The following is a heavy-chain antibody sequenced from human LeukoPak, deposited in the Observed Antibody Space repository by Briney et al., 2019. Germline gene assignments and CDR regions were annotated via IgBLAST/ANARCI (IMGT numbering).Heavy chain of an antibody. CDR2: IYYSGSP. J-gene: IGHJ4*02. V-gene: IGHV4-39*01. Sequence: SETLSLTCTVSGGSISNNNYYWAWIRQPPGKGLECIGSIYYSGSPYYNPSLKSRVTISVDTSKNQFSLRLSSVTAADTAVYYCAAWRTAKTGFDYWGQGTLVTVSS. CDR3: AAWRTAKTGFDY. D-gene: IGHD1-1*01. CDR1: GGSISNNNYY.